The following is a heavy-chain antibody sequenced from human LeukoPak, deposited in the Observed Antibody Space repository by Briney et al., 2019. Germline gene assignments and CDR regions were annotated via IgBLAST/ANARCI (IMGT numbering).Heavy chain of an antibody. Sequence: SVKVSCKASRATFSSYAISWVRQAPGQGLVWMGGFIPIFGTAVCTQTFQGRATITADESTSTAYMELRSLRSEDTAVYYCARVGILNDFWSGDPFDPWGQGTVVTVSA. J-gene: IGHJ5*02. CDR2: FIPIFGTA. CDR1: RATFSSYA. V-gene: IGHV1-69*13. CDR3: ARVGILNDFWSGDPFDP. D-gene: IGHD3-3*01.